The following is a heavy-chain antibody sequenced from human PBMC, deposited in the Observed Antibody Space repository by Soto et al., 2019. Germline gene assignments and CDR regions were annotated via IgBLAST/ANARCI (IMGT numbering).Heavy chain of an antibody. Sequence: ASVKVSCKASRGTFSSYAISWVRQAPGQGLEWMGGIIPIFGTANYAQKFQGRVTITADESTSTAYMELNSLRAEDTAVYYCAGYIRWEYSSGWYEDYWGQGTLVTVPQ. CDR2: IIPIFGTA. D-gene: IGHD6-19*01. CDR1: RGTFSSYA. CDR3: AGYIRWEYSSGWYEDY. J-gene: IGHJ4*02. V-gene: IGHV1-69*13.